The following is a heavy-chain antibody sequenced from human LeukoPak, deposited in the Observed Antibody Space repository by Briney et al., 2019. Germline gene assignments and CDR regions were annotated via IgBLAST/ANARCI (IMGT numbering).Heavy chain of an antibody. V-gene: IGHV4-39*01. CDR2: IYYSGST. J-gene: IGHJ5*02. Sequence: SETLSLTCSVSGGSISSSNYYWGWIRQPPGKGLEYIGAIYYSGSTYQNPSLKSRVTISVDTSKNQFSLNLTSVTAADTAVYYCARLNWARWWFDPWGQGTLVTVSS. CDR1: GGSISSSNYY. D-gene: IGHD1-1*01. CDR3: ARLNWARWWFDP.